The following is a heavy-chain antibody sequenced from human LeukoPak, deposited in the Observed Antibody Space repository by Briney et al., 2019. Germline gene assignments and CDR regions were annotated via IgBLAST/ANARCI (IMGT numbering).Heavy chain of an antibody. CDR2: IYYSGST. Sequence: SETLSLTCTVSGGSISSYYWSWIRQPPGKGLEWIGYIYYSGSTNYNPSLKSRVTISVHTSKNQFSLKLNSVTAADTAVYYCARVSSSWYQDWYFDLWGRGTLVTVSS. CDR3: ARVSSSWYQDWYFDL. J-gene: IGHJ2*01. V-gene: IGHV4-59*12. CDR1: GGSISSYY. D-gene: IGHD6-13*01.